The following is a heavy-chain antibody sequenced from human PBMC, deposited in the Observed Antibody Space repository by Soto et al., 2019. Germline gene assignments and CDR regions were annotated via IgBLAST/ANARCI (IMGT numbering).Heavy chain of an antibody. CDR1: GYSFSSYL. J-gene: IGHJ4*02. Sequence: GESLKISCKASGYSFSSYLIGWVRQMPGKGLEWMGIIYPGDSDTRYSPSFQGQVTISADKSITTAYLQWSSLKASDTAMYYCASLITAAALYWGQGTLVTVSS. CDR2: IYPGDSDT. D-gene: IGHD6-13*01. V-gene: IGHV5-51*01. CDR3: ASLITAAALY.